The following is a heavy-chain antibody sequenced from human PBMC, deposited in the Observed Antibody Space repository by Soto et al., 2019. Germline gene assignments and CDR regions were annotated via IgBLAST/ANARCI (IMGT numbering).Heavy chain of an antibody. CDR1: GASISSGGHY. J-gene: IGHJ4*02. V-gene: IGHV4-31*11. D-gene: IGHD3-22*01. CDR3: ARRYYYDRSGYYYFDY. Sequence: TLSLSCAVSGASISSGGHYWNWIRQHPGKGLEWIGYIYHSWSAYYNPSLKSRVTISVDTSKNQFSLKLSSVTAADTAVYYCARRYYYDRSGYYYFDYWGQGTPVTVYS. CDR2: IYHSWSA.